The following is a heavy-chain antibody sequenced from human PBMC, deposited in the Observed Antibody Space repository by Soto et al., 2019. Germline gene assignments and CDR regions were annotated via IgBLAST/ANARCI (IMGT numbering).Heavy chain of an antibody. V-gene: IGHV1-69*01. Sequence: QVQLVQSGAEVKKPGSSVKVSCKASGGTFSSYAISWVRQAPGQGLEWMGGIIPIFGTANYAQKFQGRVTITADESTSTAYMELSSLRSEDMAVYYCARDTRPHSYSSSWYHFDYWGQGTLVTVSS. CDR2: IIPIFGTA. D-gene: IGHD6-13*01. CDR3: ARDTRPHSYSSSWYHFDY. J-gene: IGHJ4*02. CDR1: GGTFSSYA.